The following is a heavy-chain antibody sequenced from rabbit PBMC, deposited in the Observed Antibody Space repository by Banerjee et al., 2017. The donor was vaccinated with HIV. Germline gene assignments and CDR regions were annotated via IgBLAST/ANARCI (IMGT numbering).Heavy chain of an antibody. J-gene: IGHJ4*01. V-gene: IGHV1S45*01. CDR2: IDAGSGGGT. CDR3: GRYVNGGYAGYGIDL. CDR1: GFSFSSNYY. Sequence: QEQLVESGGGLVPLGGSLTLTCTASGFSFSSNYYMCWVRQAPGKGREWMACIDAGSGGGTVYASWAKGRFTISKTSSPTVTLQMTRLTAADTATYFCGRYVNGGYAGYGIDLWGPGTLVTVS. D-gene: IGHD7-1*01.